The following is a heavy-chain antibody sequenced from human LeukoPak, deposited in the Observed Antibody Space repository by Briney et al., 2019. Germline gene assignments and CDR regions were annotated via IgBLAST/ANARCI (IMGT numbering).Heavy chain of an antibody. V-gene: IGHV4-4*09. Sequence: SETLSLTCTVSNGSISSYHWSWVRQPPGRGLEWIGYILTSGTTNYNPSLKSRLTISVDTSKNQFTLKLSSVTAADTAVYYCARLRVSGSYLYYFDYWGQGTLVTVSS. CDR2: ILTSGTT. CDR3: ARLRVSGSYLYYFDY. J-gene: IGHJ4*02. D-gene: IGHD1-26*01. CDR1: NGSISSYH.